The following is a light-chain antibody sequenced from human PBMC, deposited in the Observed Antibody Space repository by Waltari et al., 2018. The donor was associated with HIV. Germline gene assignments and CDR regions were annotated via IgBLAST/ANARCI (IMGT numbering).Light chain of an antibody. V-gene: IGLV3-1*01. CDR1: QLGDNY. CDR3: QAWDSSTVV. J-gene: IGLJ2*01. Sequence: SYEVTPPPSVSVSPGQTASTTCSADQLGDNYPCWYQQRPGQSPVLVIYQDSKRPSAIPERFSGSNSGNTATLTISGTQAMDEADYYCQAWDSSTVVFGGGTKLTVL. CDR2: QDS.